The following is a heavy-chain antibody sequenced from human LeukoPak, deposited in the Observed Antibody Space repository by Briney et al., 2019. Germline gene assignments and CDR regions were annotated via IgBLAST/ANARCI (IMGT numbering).Heavy chain of an antibody. Sequence: SETLSLTCAVYGGSFSGYYWSWIRQPPGKGLEWIGYFHNSGTSTYNPSLKSRVTISADTFKNQFSLKLNSLTTADTAVYYCTRGAGWLIDYWGQGILVTVSS. CDR3: TRGAGWLIDY. CDR1: GGSFSGYY. CDR2: FHNSGTS. V-gene: IGHV4-59*01. D-gene: IGHD3-16*01. J-gene: IGHJ4*02.